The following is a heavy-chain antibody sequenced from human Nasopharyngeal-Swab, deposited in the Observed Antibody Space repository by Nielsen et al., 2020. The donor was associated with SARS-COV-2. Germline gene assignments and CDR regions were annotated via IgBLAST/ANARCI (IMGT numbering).Heavy chain of an antibody. V-gene: IGHV4-34*01. D-gene: IGHD6-6*01. CDR1: GGSFSGYY. Sequence: SETLSLTCAVYGGSFSGYYWSWIRQPPGKGLEWIGEINHSGSTNYNLSLKSRVTISVDTSKNQFSLKLSSVTAADTAVYYCARGRVYSSSSSPFDYWGQGTLVTVSS. J-gene: IGHJ4*02. CDR3: ARGRVYSSSSSPFDY. CDR2: INHSGST.